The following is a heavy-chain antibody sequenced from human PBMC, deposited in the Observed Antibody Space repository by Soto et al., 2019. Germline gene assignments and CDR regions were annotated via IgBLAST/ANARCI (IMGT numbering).Heavy chain of an antibody. Sequence: SSETLSLTCAVSGGSISSSNWWSWVRQPPGKGLEWIGEIYHSGSTNYNPSLKSRVTISVDKSKNQFSLKLSSVTAADTAVYYCARYSTTVVTGRAFDIWGQGTMVTVSS. CDR2: IYHSGST. CDR1: GGSISSSNW. CDR3: ARYSTTVVTGRAFDI. J-gene: IGHJ3*02. D-gene: IGHD4-17*01. V-gene: IGHV4-4*02.